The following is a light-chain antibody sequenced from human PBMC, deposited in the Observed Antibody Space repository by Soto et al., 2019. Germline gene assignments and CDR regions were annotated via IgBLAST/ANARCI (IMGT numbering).Light chain of an antibody. V-gene: IGKV1-5*03. CDR3: QQYNSYV. CDR1: QTISSW. J-gene: IGKJ3*01. Sequence: DIQMTQSPSTLSGSVGDRVTITCRASQTISSWLAWYQQKPGKAPKLLIYKASSLESGVPTRFSGSGSGTDFTLTISSLQPEDFATYYCQQYNSYVFGPGTKVDIK. CDR2: KAS.